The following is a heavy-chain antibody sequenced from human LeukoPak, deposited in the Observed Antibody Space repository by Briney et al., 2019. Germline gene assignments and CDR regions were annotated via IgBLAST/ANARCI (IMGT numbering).Heavy chain of an antibody. Sequence: PSETLSLTCTVSGGAISNDNFYWGWVRQPPGKGLEWVGSINYSGTTYYNPSLRGRVSISADTSRTQFFLRLSSVTAADTAIYYCARLFDSWGQGTLVTVSS. CDR3: ARLFDS. CDR2: INYSGTT. V-gene: IGHV4-39*01. J-gene: IGHJ4*02. CDR1: GGAISNDNFY.